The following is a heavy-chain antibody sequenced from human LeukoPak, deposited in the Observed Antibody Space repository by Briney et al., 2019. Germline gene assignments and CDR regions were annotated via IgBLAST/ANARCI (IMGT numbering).Heavy chain of an antibody. Sequence: TSETLSLTCTVSGGSISTYYWSWIRQPPGKGLEWIGYIYYTGSTNYNPSLESRVTISVDTSKNQFSLKLSSVTAADTAVYYCARSYYGGSHQYYFDYWGQGTLVTVSS. J-gene: IGHJ4*02. CDR3: ARSYYGGSHQYYFDY. CDR2: IYYTGST. V-gene: IGHV4-59*08. CDR1: GGSISTYY. D-gene: IGHD4-23*01.